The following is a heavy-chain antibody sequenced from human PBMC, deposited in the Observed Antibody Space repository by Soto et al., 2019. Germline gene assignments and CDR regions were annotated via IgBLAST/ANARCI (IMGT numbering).Heavy chain of an antibody. Sequence: VQLVESGGGLVQPGGSLRLSCTASGFTFSSYWMHWVRQAPGKGLVWVSRIDSDGSPTNYADFVKGRFTISRDNAKNTLYLQMNSLRVEDTAVYYCARGASGYGNFDYWGQGTLVTVSS. V-gene: IGHV3-74*01. CDR2: IDSDGSPT. CDR3: ARGASGYGNFDY. D-gene: IGHD5-12*01. CDR1: GFTFSSYW. J-gene: IGHJ4*02.